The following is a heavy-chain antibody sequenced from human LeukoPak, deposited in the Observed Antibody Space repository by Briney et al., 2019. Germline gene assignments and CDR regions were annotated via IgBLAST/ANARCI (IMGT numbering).Heavy chain of an antibody. CDR3: ARVGDSGSYSGSSEIDY. D-gene: IGHD1-26*01. CDR1: GYTFTGYY. J-gene: IGHJ4*02. V-gene: IGHV1-2*02. CDR2: ITPNSGGT. Sequence: ASVKVSCKASGYTFTGYYMHWVRQAPGQGLGWMGWITPNSGGTNYAQKFQGRVTMTRDTSISTAYMELSRLRSDDTAVYYCARVGDSGSYSGSSEIDYWGQGTLVTVSS.